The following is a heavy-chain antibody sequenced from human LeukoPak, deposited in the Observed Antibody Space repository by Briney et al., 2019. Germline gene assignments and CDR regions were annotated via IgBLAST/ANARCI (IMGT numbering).Heavy chain of an antibody. CDR1: GYTFSSYG. CDR2: ISAYNGNT. D-gene: IGHD6-13*01. CDR3: ARASYSSGWYGEDY. Sequence: ASAKVSCKASGYTFSSYGLSWVRQAPGQGLEWMGWISAYNGNTNYAQKFQGRVTMTTDTSTSTAYMELRSLRCDDAAVYYCARASYSSGWYGEDYWGQGTLVTVSS. V-gene: IGHV1-18*01. J-gene: IGHJ4*02.